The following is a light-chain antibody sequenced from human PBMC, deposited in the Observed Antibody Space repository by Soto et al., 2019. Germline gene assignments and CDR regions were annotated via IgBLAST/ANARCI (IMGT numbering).Light chain of an antibody. V-gene: IGLV2-23*02. Sequence: QSALTQPASVSGSPGQSITISCTGTSSDVGSYNLVSWYQQHPGKAPKLMIYEVSKRPSGVSNRFSGSKSGNTASLTISGLQAEDEADYYCCSYAGSSNSFGGGTKLTVL. CDR1: SSDVGSYNL. CDR2: EVS. J-gene: IGLJ2*01. CDR3: CSYAGSSNS.